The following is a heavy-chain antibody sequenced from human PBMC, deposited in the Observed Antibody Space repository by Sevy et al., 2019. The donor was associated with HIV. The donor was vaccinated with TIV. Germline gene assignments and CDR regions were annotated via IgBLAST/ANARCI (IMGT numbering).Heavy chain of an antibody. D-gene: IGHD2-2*01. V-gene: IGHV4-34*01. CDR1: GGSFSGYY. CDR3: ARAPPVVVVPGAPSWFDP. J-gene: IGHJ5*02. CDR2: INHSGST. Sequence: SETVSLTCAVYGGSFSGYYWNWIRQTPGKGLEWIGEINHSGSTNYNPSLKSRVTISVDTSKNQCSLRLNSVTAADTAVYYCARAPPVVVVPGAPSWFDPWGQGTLVTVSS.